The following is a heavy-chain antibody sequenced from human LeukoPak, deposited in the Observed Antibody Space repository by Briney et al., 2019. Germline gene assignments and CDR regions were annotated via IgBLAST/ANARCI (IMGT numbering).Heavy chain of an antibody. V-gene: IGHV1-18*01. CDR2: ISGYNGNT. CDR3: ARDVGEDTAMVMDY. D-gene: IGHD5-18*01. J-gene: IGHJ4*02. Sequence: ASMKVSCKASGYTFTSYGITWVRQAPGQGLEWMGWISGYNGNTNYAQKFQGRVTMTTDTSTSTAYMELRSLRSDDTAVYYCARDVGEDTAMVMDYWGQGTLVTVSS. CDR1: GYTFTSYG.